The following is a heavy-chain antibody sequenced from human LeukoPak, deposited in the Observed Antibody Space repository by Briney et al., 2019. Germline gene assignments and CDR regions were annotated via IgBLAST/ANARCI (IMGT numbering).Heavy chain of an antibody. CDR3: ARGVTHLDYGGNSFDY. CDR1: GGSFSGYY. Sequence: PSETLSLTCAVYGGSFSGYYWSWIRQPPGKGLEWIGEINHSGSTNYNPTLKSRVTISVDTSKNQFSLYLSSVTAADTAVYYCARGVTHLDYGGNSFDYWGQGTLVTVSS. CDR2: INHSGST. J-gene: IGHJ4*02. V-gene: IGHV4-34*01. D-gene: IGHD4-23*01.